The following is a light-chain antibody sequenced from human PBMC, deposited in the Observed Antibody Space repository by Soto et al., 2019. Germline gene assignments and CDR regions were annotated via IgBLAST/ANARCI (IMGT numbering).Light chain of an antibody. CDR1: QSVSSY. Sequence: EMVLPQSPDALSLSPGERSTLSFRASQSVSSYLAWYQQKPGQAPRLLIYDASNRATGIPARFSGSGSGTDFTLTISSLEPEDFAVYYCQQRSNWPLFGQGTRLEIK. CDR2: DAS. CDR3: QQRSNWPL. V-gene: IGKV3-11*01. J-gene: IGKJ5*01.